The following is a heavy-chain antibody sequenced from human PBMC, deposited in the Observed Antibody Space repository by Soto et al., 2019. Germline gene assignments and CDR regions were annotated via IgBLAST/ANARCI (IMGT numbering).Heavy chain of an antibody. D-gene: IGHD3-22*01. Sequence: EVQLLESGGGLVQPGGSLRLSCAASGFSFTTYAMGWVRQAPGKGLEWVSAVSGSGSTTYYADSVKGRFIISRNNAKTXXXXXXXXXXXXXXAVXXCARDPRYYDSGGYYDYWGQGTLVTVSS. CDR2: VSGSGSTT. J-gene: IGHJ4*02. CDR1: GFSFTTYA. V-gene: IGHV3-23*01. CDR3: ARDPRYYDSGGYYDY.